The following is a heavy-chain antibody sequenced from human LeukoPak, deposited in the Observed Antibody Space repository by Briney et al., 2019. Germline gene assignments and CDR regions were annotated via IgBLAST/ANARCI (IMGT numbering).Heavy chain of an antibody. CDR2: IFPILGIA. CDR1: GGTFSSYA. V-gene: IGHV1-69*04. D-gene: IGHD1-14*01. CDR3: ARDPGRDRELRGIVNY. J-gene: IGHJ4*02. Sequence: SVKVSCRASGGTFSSYAISWVRQAPGQGLEWMGRIFPILGIANYAQKFQGRVTITADKSTSTAYMELSSLRSEDPAVYYCARDPGRDRELRGIVNYWGQGTLVTVSS.